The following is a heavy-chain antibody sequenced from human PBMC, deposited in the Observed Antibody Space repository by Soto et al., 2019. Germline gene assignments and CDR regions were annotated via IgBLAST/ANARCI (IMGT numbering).Heavy chain of an antibody. Sequence: EVQLVESGGGLVKPGGSLRLSCAASGFTFSNAWMNWVRQAPGKGLEWVARIRSTTAGATTVCAAPVKGRFTISRDDSKNTLTLQMDSLRTEDTAIYYCATTAGYSSSWEGFEFWGQGTLVTVSS. V-gene: IGHV3-15*07. J-gene: IGHJ4*02. CDR2: IRSTTAGATT. CDR3: ATTAGYSSSWEGFEF. D-gene: IGHD6-13*01. CDR1: GFTFSNAW.